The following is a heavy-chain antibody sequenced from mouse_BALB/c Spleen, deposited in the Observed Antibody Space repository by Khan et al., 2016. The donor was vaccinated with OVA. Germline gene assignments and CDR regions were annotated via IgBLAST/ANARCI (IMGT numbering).Heavy chain of an antibody. Sequence: DLVKPGASVKLSCKASGYTFTSYWINWIKRRPGQGLEWIGRIAPGSGSTYYNEMFKGKATLTVDTSSSTAYIQLSSLSSEDSAVYFGAKAVGGKYPIDYWGQGTTLTVSS. V-gene: IGHV1S41*01. CDR2: IAPGSGST. D-gene: IGHD2-1*01. CDR3: AKAVGGKYPIDY. CDR1: GYTFTSYW. J-gene: IGHJ2*01.